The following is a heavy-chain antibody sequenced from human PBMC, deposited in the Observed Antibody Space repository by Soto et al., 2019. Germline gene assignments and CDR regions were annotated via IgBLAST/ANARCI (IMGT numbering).Heavy chain of an antibody. D-gene: IGHD3-3*01. V-gene: IGHV3-30*18. Sequence: HPGGSLRLSCAASGFTFSSYGMHWVRQAPGKGLEWVAVISYDGSNKYYADSVKGRFTISRDNSKNTLYLQMNSLRAEDTAVYYCAKDGITIFGVVPGMDVWGQGTTVTVSS. CDR2: ISYDGSNK. CDR3: AKDGITIFGVVPGMDV. J-gene: IGHJ6*02. CDR1: GFTFSSYG.